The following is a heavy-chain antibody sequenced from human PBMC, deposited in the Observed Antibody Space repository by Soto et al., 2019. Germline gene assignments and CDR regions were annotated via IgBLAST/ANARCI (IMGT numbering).Heavy chain of an antibody. J-gene: IGHJ4*02. CDR1: GYTFTSYY. V-gene: IGHV1-46*03. CDR2: INPSDGGT. CDR3: VRSATADY. D-gene: IGHD2-15*01. Sequence: GASVKVSCKASGYTFTSYYMNWVRQAPGQGLEWMGIINPSDGGTSYAQKFQGRVTMTGDASTSTFYMELSSLRSGDTAVYYCVRSATADYWGQGTLVNVSS.